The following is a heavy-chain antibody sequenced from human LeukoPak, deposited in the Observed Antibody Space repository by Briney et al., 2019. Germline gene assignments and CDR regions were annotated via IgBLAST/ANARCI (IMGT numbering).Heavy chain of an antibody. V-gene: IGHV3-21*01. CDR1: GFAFSSYS. D-gene: IGHD3-22*01. CDR2: VNTVSSYI. Sequence: GGSLRLSCAASGFAFSSYSFNWVRQAPGKGLEWVASVNTVSSYIYYADSVRGRFTISRDNAKNSVLLQMNSLRAEDTAMYYCVRLRRNSDSSGYFYYYDNWGQGTLVTVSS. CDR3: VRLRRNSDSSGYFYYYDN. J-gene: IGHJ4*02.